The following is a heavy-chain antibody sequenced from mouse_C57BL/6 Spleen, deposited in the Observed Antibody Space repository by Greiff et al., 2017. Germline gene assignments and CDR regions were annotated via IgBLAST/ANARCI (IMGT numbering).Heavy chain of an antibody. J-gene: IGHJ2*01. V-gene: IGHV1-72*01. CDR2: MNPGSGGT. D-gene: IGHD2-5*01. Sequence: QVQLQQPGAELVKPGASVKLSCKASGYTFTSYWMPWVKQRPGQGLEGIGGMNPGSGGTKYNEKFKSKATLTVDKPSSTAYMQLSSLTSEDSAVYYCARGSNYAYYFDDWGQGTTLTVAS. CDR1: GYTFTSYW. CDR3: ARGSNYAYYFDD.